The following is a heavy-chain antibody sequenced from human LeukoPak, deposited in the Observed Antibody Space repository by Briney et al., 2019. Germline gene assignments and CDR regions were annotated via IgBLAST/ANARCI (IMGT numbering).Heavy chain of an antibody. D-gene: IGHD6-19*01. CDR3: ARVRREWLVRVEDY. Sequence: SETLSLTCTVSGAPIGSFYWSWIRQPAGKGLEWIGRVHSSGSTNYIPSIKSRVTMSVDTSKNQFSLKLSSVTAADTAVYYCARVRREWLVRVEDYWGQGTLVTVSS. V-gene: IGHV4-4*07. CDR1: GAPIGSFY. J-gene: IGHJ4*02. CDR2: VHSSGST.